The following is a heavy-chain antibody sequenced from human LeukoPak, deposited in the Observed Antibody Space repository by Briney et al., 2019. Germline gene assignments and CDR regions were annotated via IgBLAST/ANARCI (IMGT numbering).Heavy chain of an antibody. CDR2: IWYDGSNK. J-gene: IGHJ4*02. V-gene: IGHV3-33*01. CDR3: ARDRTTALLDY. CDR1: GFTFSSYV. Sequence: GGSLRLSCAASGFTFSSYVMHWVRQAPGKGLEWVAVIWYDGSNKYYADSVKGRFTISRDNSKNTLYLQMNSLRAEDTAVYYCARDRTTALLDYWGQGTLVTVSS. D-gene: IGHD4-17*01.